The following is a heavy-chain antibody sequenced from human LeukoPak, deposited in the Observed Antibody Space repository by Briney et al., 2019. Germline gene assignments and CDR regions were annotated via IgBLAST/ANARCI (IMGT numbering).Heavy chain of an antibody. D-gene: IGHD3-3*01. CDR3: ASGKSGYVDF. CDR1: GGSISSGSYY. V-gene: IGHV4-61*02. J-gene: IGHJ4*02. Sequence: SEALSLTCTVSGGSISSGSYYWSWIRQPAGKGLEWIGRIYTSGSTNYNPSLKSRVTISVDTSKNQFSLKLSSVTAADTAVYYCASGKSGYVDFWGQGTLVTVSS. CDR2: IYTSGST.